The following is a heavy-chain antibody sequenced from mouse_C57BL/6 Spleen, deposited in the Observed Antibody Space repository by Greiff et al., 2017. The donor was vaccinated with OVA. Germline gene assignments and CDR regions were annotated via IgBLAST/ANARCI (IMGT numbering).Heavy chain of an antibody. J-gene: IGHJ1*03. CDR2: IDPSDSET. CDR1: GYTFTSYW. CDR3: ARNGNYVKNWYFDV. D-gene: IGHD2-1*01. Sequence: VQLQQPGAELVRPGSSVKLSCKASGYTFTSYWMHWVKQRPIQGLEWIGNIDPSDSETHYNQKFKDKATLTVDKSSRPSYMQLSSLTSEDSAVYYCARNGNYVKNWYFDVWGTGTTVTVSS. V-gene: IGHV1-52*01.